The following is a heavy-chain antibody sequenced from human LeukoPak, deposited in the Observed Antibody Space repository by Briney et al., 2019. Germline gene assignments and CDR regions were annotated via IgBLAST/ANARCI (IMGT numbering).Heavy chain of an antibody. CDR3: ARNSNYGYYFDY. CDR2: ISAYNGNT. Sequence: AASVKVSCKASGYTFTSYGISWVRQAPGQGLEWMGWISAYNGNTNYAQKLQGRVTMTTDTSTGTAYMELRSLRSDDTAVYYCARNSNYGYYFDYWGQGTLVTVSS. D-gene: IGHD4-11*01. V-gene: IGHV1-18*01. J-gene: IGHJ4*02. CDR1: GYTFTSYG.